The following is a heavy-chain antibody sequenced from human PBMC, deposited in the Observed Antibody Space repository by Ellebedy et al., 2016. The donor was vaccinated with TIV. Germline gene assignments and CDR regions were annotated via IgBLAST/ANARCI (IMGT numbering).Heavy chain of an antibody. J-gene: IGHJ4*02. Sequence: SETLSLTCTVSGGSISSSSYYWGWIRQPPGKGLEWIGSIYYSGSTYYNPSLKSRVTISIDTSKNQFSLKLSSVTAADTAVYYCARFNYYDSSGYEYWGQGTLVTVSS. CDR1: GGSISSSSYY. CDR2: IYYSGST. CDR3: ARFNYYDSSGYEY. D-gene: IGHD3-22*01. V-gene: IGHV4-39*07.